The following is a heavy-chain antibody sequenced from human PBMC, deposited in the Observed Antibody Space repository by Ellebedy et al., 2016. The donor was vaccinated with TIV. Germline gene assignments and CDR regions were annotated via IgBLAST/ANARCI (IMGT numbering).Heavy chain of an antibody. CDR1: GDSVNTNDYY. CDR2: IYNIGST. J-gene: IGHJ4*02. CDR3: TRDSASSRWFV. D-gene: IGHD3-10*01. Sequence: MPSETLSLTCTVSGDSVNTNDYYWSWLRQSPGKGLEWIGYIYNIGSTNYNPSLKSRVTISIDTSKNQFSLKLSSVTAADTAVYYCTRDSASSRWFVWGQGTLVTVSS. V-gene: IGHV4-61*08.